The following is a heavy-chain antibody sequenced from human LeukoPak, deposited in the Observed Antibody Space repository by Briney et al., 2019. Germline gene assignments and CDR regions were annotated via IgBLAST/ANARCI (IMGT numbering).Heavy chain of an antibody. V-gene: IGHV1-69*04. J-gene: IGHJ4*02. CDR1: GGTFSSYA. CDR3: ARAKLIRGYSGYDPLGYFDY. CDR2: IIPILGIA. D-gene: IGHD5-12*01. Sequence: ALVNVSFKSSGGTFSSYALSWLRQAPGQGLEWMGRIIPILGIANYAQKFQGRVTITADKSTSTAYMELSSLRSEDAAVYYCARAKLIRGYSGYDPLGYFDYWGQGTLVTVSS.